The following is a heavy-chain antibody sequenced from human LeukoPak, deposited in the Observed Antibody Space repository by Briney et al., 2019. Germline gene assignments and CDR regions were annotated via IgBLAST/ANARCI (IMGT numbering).Heavy chain of an antibody. V-gene: IGHV3-23*01. J-gene: IGHJ1*01. CDR3: AKRGYVSPEEYFQH. CDR2: ISGSGGST. CDR1: GFTFSSYA. Sequence: GVSLRLSCAASGFTFSSYAMSWVRQAPGKGLESVSAISGSGGSTYYADSVKGRFTISRDNSKNTLYLQMNSLRAEDTAVYYCAKRGYVSPEEYFQHWGQGTLVTVSS. D-gene: IGHD3-16*01.